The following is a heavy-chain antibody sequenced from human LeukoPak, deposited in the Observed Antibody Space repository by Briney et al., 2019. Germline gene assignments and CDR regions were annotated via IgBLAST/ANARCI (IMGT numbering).Heavy chain of an antibody. CDR2: VSGGGGST. CDR3: VSFYETY. D-gene: IGHD2/OR15-2a*01. J-gene: IGHJ4*02. V-gene: IGHV3-23*01. Sequence: GGSLRLSCAASGFIFSSYAMSWVRQAPGKGLEWVSSVSGGGGSTYYADSVKGRFTISRDNSKSTLFLQMNSLRAEDTAVYYCVSFYETYWGRGTLVTVSS. CDR1: GFIFSSYA.